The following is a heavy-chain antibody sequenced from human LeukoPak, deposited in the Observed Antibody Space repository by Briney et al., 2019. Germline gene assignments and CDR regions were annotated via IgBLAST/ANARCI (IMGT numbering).Heavy chain of an antibody. CDR1: GGSFSGYY. V-gene: IGHV4-34*01. Sequence: PSETLSLTCAVYGGSFSGYYWSWIRQPPGKGLEWIGEIYHSGSTNYNPSLKSRVTISVDKSKNQFSLKLSSVTAADTAVYYCASIAAAGYFDYWGQGTLVTVSS. CDR2: IYHSGST. CDR3: ASIAAAGYFDY. J-gene: IGHJ4*02. D-gene: IGHD6-13*01.